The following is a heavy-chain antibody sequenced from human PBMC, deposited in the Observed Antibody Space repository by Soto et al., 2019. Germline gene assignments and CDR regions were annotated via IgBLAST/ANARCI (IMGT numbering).Heavy chain of an antibody. CDR3: AHKGGGDRILDY. J-gene: IGHJ4*02. V-gene: IGHV2-5*02. D-gene: IGHD3-16*01. CDR2: IYWDDAK. CDR1: GFSLSTRGVG. Sequence: QITLKESGPTLVKPTQTLTLTCNFSGFSLSTRGVGVGWIRQPPGKALEWLTLIYWDDAKEYSPSLRSRITITKDTSKNHVVLTMTDMAPVDTATYYWAHKGGGDRILDYWGQGTLVTVSS.